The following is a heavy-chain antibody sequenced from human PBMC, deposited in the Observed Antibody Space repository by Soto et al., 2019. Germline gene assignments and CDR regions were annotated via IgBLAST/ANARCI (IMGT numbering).Heavy chain of an antibody. Sequence: GGSLRLSCAASGFTFSSYAMHLVRQAPGKGLEWVAVISYDGSNKYYADSVKGRFTISRDNSKNTLYLQMNSLRAEDTAVYYCARDEYSSGWYWFDPWGQGTLVTVSS. D-gene: IGHD6-19*01. CDR1: GFTFSSYA. CDR2: ISYDGSNK. V-gene: IGHV3-30-3*01. CDR3: ARDEYSSGWYWFDP. J-gene: IGHJ5*02.